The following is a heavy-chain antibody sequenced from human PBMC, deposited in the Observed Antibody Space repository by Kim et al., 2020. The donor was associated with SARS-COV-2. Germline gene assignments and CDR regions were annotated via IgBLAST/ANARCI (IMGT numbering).Heavy chain of an antibody. V-gene: IGHV1-2*02. CDR3: ARGTYYDFSGAYGMDV. CDR1: GYTFTGYY. CDR2: INPNSGGT. Sequence: ASVKVSCKASGYTFTGYYMHWVRQAPGQGLEWMGWINPNSGGTNYAQKFQGRVTMTRDTSISTAYMELSRLRSDDTAVYYCARGTYYDFSGAYGMDVWGQGTTVTVSS. J-gene: IGHJ6*02. D-gene: IGHD3-3*01.